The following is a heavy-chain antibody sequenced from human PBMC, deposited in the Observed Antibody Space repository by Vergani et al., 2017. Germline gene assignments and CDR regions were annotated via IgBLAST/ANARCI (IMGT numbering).Heavy chain of an antibody. D-gene: IGHD3-9*01. J-gene: IGHJ6*02. CDR2: IYSTGST. CDR1: GGSFNTYY. Sequence: QVQLEESGPGLVKPSETLSLTCTVSGGSFNTYYWSWIRQSPGKGLEWIGYIYSTGSTNYNPPLNSRVTMSVDTSKNQFSLKLRSVTAADTAVYFCARVMYRDXASTGYRLEGMDIWGQGTTVTISS. CDR3: ARVMYRDXASTGYRLEGMDI. V-gene: IGHV4-59*13.